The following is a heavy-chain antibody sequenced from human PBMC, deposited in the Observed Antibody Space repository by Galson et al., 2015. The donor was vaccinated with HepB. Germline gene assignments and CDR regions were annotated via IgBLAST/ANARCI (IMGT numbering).Heavy chain of an antibody. J-gene: IGHJ6*03. V-gene: IGHV3-15*07. CDR3: TTERVVTIYYYYYYYMDV. Sequence: SLRLSCAASGFTFSNAWMNWVRQAPGKGLEWVGRIKSKTDGGTTDYAAPVKGRFTISRDDSKNTLYLQMNSLKTEDTAVYYCTTERVVTIYYYYYYYMDVWGKGTTVTVSS. CDR1: GFTFSNAW. D-gene: IGHD4-23*01. CDR2: IKSKTDGGTT.